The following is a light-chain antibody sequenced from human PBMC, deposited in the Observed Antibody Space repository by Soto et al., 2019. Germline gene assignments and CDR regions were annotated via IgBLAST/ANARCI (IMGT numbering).Light chain of an antibody. V-gene: IGKV1-8*01. Sequence: ALRMTQSPSSFSASTGDRVTITCRASQGISSYLAWYQQKPGKAPKVLIYAASTLQSGVPSRFSGGGSGTDFTLTISCLQSEDFATYYCQQYYSYPRTFGQGTKVEIK. J-gene: IGKJ1*01. CDR2: AAS. CDR3: QQYYSYPRT. CDR1: QGISSY.